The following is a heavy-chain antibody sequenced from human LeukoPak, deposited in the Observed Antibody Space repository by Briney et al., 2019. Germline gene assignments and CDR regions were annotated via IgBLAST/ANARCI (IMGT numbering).Heavy chain of an antibody. Sequence: SQTLSLTCSVSGGSITSGRYYWTCIRQPAGKGLEWIGRLYTNDNTNYDPSLESRVSISVDTSKSQFYLQLTSVTAADTAVYFCARGVVTDDYYMDVWGKGITVIVSS. D-gene: IGHD2-21*02. J-gene: IGHJ6*03. CDR2: LYTNDNT. V-gene: IGHV4-61*02. CDR1: GGSITSGRYY. CDR3: ARGVVTDDYYMDV.